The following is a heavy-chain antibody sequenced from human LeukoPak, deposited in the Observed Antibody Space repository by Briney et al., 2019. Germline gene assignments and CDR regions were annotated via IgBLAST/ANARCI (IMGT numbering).Heavy chain of an antibody. V-gene: IGHV3-53*01. CDR1: GFTVSSNY. Sequence: GGSLRLSCAASGFTVSSNYMSWVRQAPGKGLEWVSVIYSGGSTYYADSVKGRFTISRDNSKNTLYLQMNSLGAEDTAVYYCARASLYDILTGYYTPYCFDYWGQGTLITVSS. CDR2: IYSGGST. J-gene: IGHJ4*02. D-gene: IGHD3-9*01. CDR3: ARASLYDILTGYYTPYCFDY.